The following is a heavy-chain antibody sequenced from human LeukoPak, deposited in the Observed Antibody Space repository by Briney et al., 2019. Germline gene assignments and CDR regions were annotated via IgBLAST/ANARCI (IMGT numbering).Heavy chain of an antibody. CDR1: GGTFSSYA. V-gene: IGHV1-69*05. J-gene: IGHJ6*03. CDR3: ARGATAGYYYYYMDV. Sequence: SVKVSCKASGGTFSSYAISWVRQALGQGLEWMGGIIPIFGTANYAQKFQGRVTITTDESTSTAYMELSSLRSEDTAVYYCARGATAGYYYYYMDVWGKGTTVTVSS. CDR2: IIPIFGTA. D-gene: IGHD5-24*01.